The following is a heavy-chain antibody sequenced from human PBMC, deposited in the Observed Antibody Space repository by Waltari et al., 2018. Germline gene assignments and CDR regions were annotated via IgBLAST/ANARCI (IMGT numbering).Heavy chain of an antibody. D-gene: IGHD5-18*01. J-gene: IGHJ4*02. V-gene: IGHV3-53*01. CDR3: ARDDSYGQFMRFDF. Sequence: EVQLVESGGGLIQPGGSLRLSCEASGLTVSRNYMSWVRQAPGKGLEWLSAIYSGGNTFYADSVKGRFNISIDKSKNTLYLQRNSLRVDDTAVYYCARDDSYGQFMRFDFWGQGTVVTVSS. CDR2: IYSGGNT. CDR1: GLTVSRNY.